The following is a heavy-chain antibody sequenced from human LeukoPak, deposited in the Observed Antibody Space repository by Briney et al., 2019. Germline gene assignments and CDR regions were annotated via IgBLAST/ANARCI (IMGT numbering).Heavy chain of an antibody. V-gene: IGHV1-69*05. CDR3: AITYDFWSGYLGVPPSGLDP. CDR1: GGTFSSYA. D-gene: IGHD3-3*01. Sequence: SVKVSCKASGGTFSSYAISWVRQAPGQGLEWMGGIIPIFGTANYAQKFQGRVTITTDESTSTAYMELSSLRSEDTAVYYCAITYDFWSGYLGVPPSGLDPWGQGTLVTVSS. J-gene: IGHJ5*02. CDR2: IIPIFGTA.